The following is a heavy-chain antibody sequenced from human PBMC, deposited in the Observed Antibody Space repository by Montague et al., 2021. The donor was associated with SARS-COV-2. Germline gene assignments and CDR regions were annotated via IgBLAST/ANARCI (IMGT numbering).Heavy chain of an antibody. Sequence: SLRLSCAASGFTFSTYAMNWVRQAPGKGLEWVSAISSDGRSRYYADSVRGRFTISRDNSKSTLYLQVNSLRDQDTAIYYCAKEVAYGYFNWDSYNYGMDVWGQGTTVTVSS. J-gene: IGHJ6*02. CDR2: ISSDGRSR. V-gene: IGHV3-23*01. D-gene: IGHD4-17*01. CDR3: AKEVAYGYFNWDSYNYGMDV. CDR1: GFTFSTYA.